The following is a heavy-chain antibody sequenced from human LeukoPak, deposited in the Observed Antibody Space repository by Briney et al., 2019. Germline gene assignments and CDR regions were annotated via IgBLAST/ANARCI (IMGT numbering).Heavy chain of an antibody. CDR2: IKQDGSEK. V-gene: IGHV3-7*01. D-gene: IGHD3-10*01. CDR1: GFTFSSYW. Sequence: GGSLRLSCAASGFTFSSYWMSWVRQAPGKGLEWVANIKQDGSEKFYVDSVKGRFTISRDNAKNSLYLQMSSPRAEDTAVYYCGGGLVRGPKDYWGQGTLVTVSS. CDR3: GGGLVRGPKDY. J-gene: IGHJ4*02.